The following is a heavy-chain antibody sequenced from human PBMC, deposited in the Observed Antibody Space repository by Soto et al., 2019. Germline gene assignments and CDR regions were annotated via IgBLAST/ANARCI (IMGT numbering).Heavy chain of an antibody. Sequence: QVKLVQSGAEVKKPGASVKFSCKASGYTFTSDGISWVLQAPGQGLEWMGWISAYNGNTNYAQKLPGRVTMTTDTSTRTAYMELRSKRSDDTAVYYCAGGVGASYYFDYWGKGTLFTVSS. CDR1: GYTFTSDG. CDR2: ISAYNGNT. V-gene: IGHV1-18*01. D-gene: IGHD1-26*01. CDR3: AGGVGASYYFDY. J-gene: IGHJ4*02.